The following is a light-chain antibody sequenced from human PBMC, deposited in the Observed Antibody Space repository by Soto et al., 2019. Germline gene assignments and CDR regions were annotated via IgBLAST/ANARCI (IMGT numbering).Light chain of an antibody. V-gene: IGKV3-11*01. J-gene: IGKJ1*01. Sequence: EIFLTQSPGTLSLSPGERATLTCRASQSVTNYIAWYQHKPGQAPRLLIYHTSNRATGIPARFSGSGSGTDFTLTISSLEPEHFAVYYCHQRQSWPRTFGQGTKVDIK. CDR1: QSVTNY. CDR3: HQRQSWPRT. CDR2: HTS.